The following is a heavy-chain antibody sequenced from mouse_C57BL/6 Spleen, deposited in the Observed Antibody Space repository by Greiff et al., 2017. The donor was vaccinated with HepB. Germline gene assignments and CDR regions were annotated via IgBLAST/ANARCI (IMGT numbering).Heavy chain of an antibody. D-gene: IGHD2-4*01. CDR2: INPSTGGT. Sequence: VQLQQSGPELVKPGASVKISCKASGYSFTGYYMNWVKQSPEKSLEWIGEINPSTGGTTHNQKFKAKATLTVDKSSSTAYMQLKSLTSEDSAVYYCARRSIYYDYDAAWFAYWGQGTLVTVSA. V-gene: IGHV1-42*01. J-gene: IGHJ3*01. CDR1: GYSFTGYY. CDR3: ARRSIYYDYDAAWFAY.